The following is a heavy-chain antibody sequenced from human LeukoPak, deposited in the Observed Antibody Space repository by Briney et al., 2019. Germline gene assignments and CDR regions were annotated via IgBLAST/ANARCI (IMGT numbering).Heavy chain of an antibody. CDR2: ISYDASNK. CDR3: AREREYYYDSSGYYNRGDSGLDY. V-gene: IGHV3-30-3*01. CDR1: GFTFSSYA. J-gene: IGHJ4*02. Sequence: GGSLRLSCAASGFTFSSYAMHWVRQAPGKGLEWVAVISYDASNKYYADSVKGRFTISRDNSKNTLYLQMNSLRAEDTAVYYCAREREYYYDSSGYYNRGDSGLDYWGQGTLVTVSS. D-gene: IGHD3-22*01.